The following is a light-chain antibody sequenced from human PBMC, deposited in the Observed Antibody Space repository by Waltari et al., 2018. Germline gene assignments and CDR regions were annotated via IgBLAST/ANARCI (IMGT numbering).Light chain of an antibody. V-gene: IGKV2-24*01. Sequence: DIVMTQTPLSSPLTLGQPASISCRSTHRLVHSDGYTYLSWRQQRPGKPQRLLIYKISNRFAVVPDRFSGSGAGTDFPLKISRVEAEDVGVYYCMQATQCPHGYTFGQGTKLEIK. CDR3: MQATQCPHGYT. CDR1: HRLVHSDGYTY. CDR2: KIS. J-gene: IGKJ2*01.